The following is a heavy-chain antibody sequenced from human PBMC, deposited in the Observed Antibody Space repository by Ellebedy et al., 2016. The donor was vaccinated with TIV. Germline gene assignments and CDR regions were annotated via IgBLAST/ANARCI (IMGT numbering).Heavy chain of an antibody. CDR3: ARDPVAQEDDIVVNGWFDP. CDR2: IGTRSKYM. V-gene: IGHV3-21*01. CDR1: GFTFSSYT. D-gene: IGHD2-2*01. J-gene: IGHJ5*02. Sequence: PGGSLRLSCAASGFTFSSYTMHWVRQAPGKGPEWVSGIGTRSKYMYYADAVRGRFSISRDDAKNSLYLQMNSLRAEDTAVYYCARDPVAQEDDIVVNGWFDPWGQGTLVTVSS.